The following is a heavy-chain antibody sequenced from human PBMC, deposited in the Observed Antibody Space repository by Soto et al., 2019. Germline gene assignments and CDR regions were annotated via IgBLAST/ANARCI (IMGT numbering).Heavy chain of an antibody. Sequence: ASVKVSCKASGYAFTGYFIHWVRQAPGQGLEWMGWINLNTGGTNYAQKFQGRVTMTRDTSIRTAYMELSSLRSDDTAVYFCATGPPGAAAGKIDWGQGTLVTVSS. CDR3: ATGPPGAAAGKID. D-gene: IGHD6-13*01. V-gene: IGHV1-2*02. CDR1: GYAFTGYF. J-gene: IGHJ4*02. CDR2: INLNTGGT.